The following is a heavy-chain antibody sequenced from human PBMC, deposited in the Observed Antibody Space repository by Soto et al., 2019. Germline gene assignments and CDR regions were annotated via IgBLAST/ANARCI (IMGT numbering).Heavy chain of an antibody. Sequence: QVQLVQSGAEVKKPGASVKVSCKASGYTFTGYYMHWVRQAPGQGLEWMGWINPNSGGTNYAQKFQGRVTMTRDTSISTANMELRRLRSDDTAVYYCARGRYSYGDQPWYFDLWGRGTLVTVSS. D-gene: IGHD5-18*01. CDR2: INPNSGGT. V-gene: IGHV1-2*02. CDR1: GYTFTGYY. CDR3: ARGRYSYGDQPWYFDL. J-gene: IGHJ2*01.